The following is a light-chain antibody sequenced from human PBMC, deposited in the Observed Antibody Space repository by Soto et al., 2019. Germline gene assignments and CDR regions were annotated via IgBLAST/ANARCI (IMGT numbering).Light chain of an antibody. Sequence: AIQLTQSPSSLSASVGDRVTITCRASQGIRSALGWYQQKPGKVPKLLIYAASTLQSGVPSRFSGSGFGTDFTLTINSLQPEDFATYYCLLDYANFWAFGQGTKVEVK. J-gene: IGKJ1*01. V-gene: IGKV1-6*01. CDR1: QGIRSA. CDR3: LLDYANFWA. CDR2: AAS.